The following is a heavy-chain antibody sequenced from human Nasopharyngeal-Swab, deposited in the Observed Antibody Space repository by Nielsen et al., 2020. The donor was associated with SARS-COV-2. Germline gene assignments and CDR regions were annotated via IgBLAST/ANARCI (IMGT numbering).Heavy chain of an antibody. CDR1: GGSFSSYA. V-gene: IGHV1-69*04. Sequence: SAKVSCKASGGSFSSYAISWVRQAPGQGREWMGRIIPILGIANYAQKFQGRVTITADKSTSTAYMELSSLRSEDTAVYYCATFYGSGMRDYYYYGMDVWGQGTTVTVSS. D-gene: IGHD3-10*01. J-gene: IGHJ6*02. CDR3: ATFYGSGMRDYYYYGMDV. CDR2: IIPILGIA.